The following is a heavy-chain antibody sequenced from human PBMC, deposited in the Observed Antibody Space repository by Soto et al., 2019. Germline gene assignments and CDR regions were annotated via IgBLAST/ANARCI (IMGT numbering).Heavy chain of an antibody. CDR2: INHSGST. CDR3: AALAAAGTALNWFDP. J-gene: IGHJ5*02. D-gene: IGHD6-13*01. V-gene: IGHV4-34*01. Sequence: LPETLSLTCAVYGGSFSGYYWSWIRQPPGKGLEWIGEINHSGSTNYNPSLKSRVTISVDTSKNQFSLKLSSVTAADTAVYYCAALAAAGTALNWFDPWGQGTLVTVSS. CDR1: GGSFSGYY.